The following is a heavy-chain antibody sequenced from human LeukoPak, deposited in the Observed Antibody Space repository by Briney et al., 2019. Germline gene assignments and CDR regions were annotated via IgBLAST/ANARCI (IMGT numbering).Heavy chain of an antibody. CDR3: ATKQGSIFGVVILFDY. D-gene: IGHD3-3*01. CDR2: IIPIFGTA. J-gene: IGHJ4*02. CDR1: GGTFSSYA. V-gene: IGHV1-69*06. Sequence: ASVKVSCKASGGTFSSYAISWVRQAPGQGLEWMGWIIPIFGTAIYAQKFQGRVTMTEDTSTDTAYMELSSLRSEDTAVYYCATKQGSIFGVVILFDYWGQGTLVTVSS.